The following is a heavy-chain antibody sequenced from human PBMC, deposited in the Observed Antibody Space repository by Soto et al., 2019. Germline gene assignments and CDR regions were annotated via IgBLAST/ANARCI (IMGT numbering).Heavy chain of an antibody. J-gene: IGHJ1*01. CDR1: GYTFTSYA. V-gene: IGHV1-3*01. CDR3: ARESEPGFSAEYFQH. CDR2: INAGNGNT. Sequence: ASVKVSCNASGYTFTSYAMHWVRQDPGQRLEWMGWINAGNGNTKYSQKFQGRVTITRDTSASTAYMELSSLRSEDTAVYYCARESEPGFSAEYFQHWGQGTLVTVSS. D-gene: IGHD1-26*01.